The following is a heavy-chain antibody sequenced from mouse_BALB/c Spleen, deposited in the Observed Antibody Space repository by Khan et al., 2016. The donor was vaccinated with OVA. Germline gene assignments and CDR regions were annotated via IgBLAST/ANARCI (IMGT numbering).Heavy chain of an antibody. D-gene: IGHD1-1*02. CDR1: VFSLTDYG. Sequence: QVQLQQSGPGLVAPSQSLSITCTVSVFSLTDYGVGWIRQPPGKGLEWLGVIWGGGTTHYNSALKSRLSISKDNSKSQAFLKMNSLQTDDTAMYYCAKLLWSHYYAMDYWGQGTSVTVSS. V-gene: IGHV2-6-5*01. CDR3: AKLLWSHYYAMDY. J-gene: IGHJ4*01. CDR2: IWGGGTT.